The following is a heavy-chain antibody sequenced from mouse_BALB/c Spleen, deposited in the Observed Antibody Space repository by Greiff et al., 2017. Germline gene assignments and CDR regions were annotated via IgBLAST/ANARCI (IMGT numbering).Heavy chain of an antibody. J-gene: IGHJ4*01. CDR3: ARSEEPYAMDY. V-gene: IGHV5-17*02. CDR2: ISSGSSTI. Sequence: EVKLVESGGGLVQPGGSRKLSCAASGFTFSSFGMHWVRQAPEKGLEWVAYISSGSSTIYYADTVKGRFTISRDNPKNTLFLQMTSLRSEDTAMYYCARSEEPYAMDYWGQGTSVTVSS. CDR1: GFTFSSFG.